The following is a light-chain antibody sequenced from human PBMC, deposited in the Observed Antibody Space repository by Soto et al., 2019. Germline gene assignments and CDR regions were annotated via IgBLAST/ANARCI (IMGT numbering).Light chain of an antibody. CDR2: EVT. V-gene: IGLV2-8*01. CDR3: YSYAGSNRV. Sequence: QSVLTQPPSASGSPGQSVTISCTGTSSDVGGYDYVSWYQLHPGKAPKLMIYEVTKRPSGVPDRFSGSKSGNTASLTVSGLLAEDEADYYRYSYAGSNRVFGYGTKPTV. CDR1: SSDVGGYDY. J-gene: IGLJ1*01.